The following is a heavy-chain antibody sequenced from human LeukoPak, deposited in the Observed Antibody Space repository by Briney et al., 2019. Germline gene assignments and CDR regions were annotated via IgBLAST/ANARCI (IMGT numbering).Heavy chain of an antibody. CDR2: IYYSGST. V-gene: IGHV4-59*08. Sequence: SETLSLTCTVSGGSISSYYWSWIRQPPGKGLEWIGYIYYSGSTNYNPSLKSRVTISVDTSKNQFSLKLSSVTAADTAVYYCASGWGSYTFFDYWGQGTLVTVSS. J-gene: IGHJ4*02. CDR1: GGSISSYY. D-gene: IGHD3-16*01. CDR3: ASGWGSYTFFDY.